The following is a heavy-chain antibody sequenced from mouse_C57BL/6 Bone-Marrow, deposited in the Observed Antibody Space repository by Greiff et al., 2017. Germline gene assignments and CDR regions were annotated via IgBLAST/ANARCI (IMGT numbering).Heavy chain of an antibody. V-gene: IGHV1-82*01. CDR2: IYPGDGGT. CDR3: ARERDCYAMDY. CDR1: GYAFRSSW. J-gene: IGHJ4*01. Sequence: QVQLQQSGPELVKPGASVKISCKASGYAFRSSWMNWVKQRPGKGLEWIGRIYPGDGGTNYNGKFKGKATLTADKSSSTAYMQLSSLTSEDSAVYFCARERDCYAMDYWGQGTSVTVSS. D-gene: IGHD3-3*01.